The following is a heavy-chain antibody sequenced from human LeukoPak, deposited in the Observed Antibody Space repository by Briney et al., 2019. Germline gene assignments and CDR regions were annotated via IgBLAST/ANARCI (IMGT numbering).Heavy chain of an antibody. V-gene: IGHV4-39*01. CDR2: IYYSGST. CDR1: GGSISSSSYY. D-gene: IGHD3-22*01. CDR3: AKTRSGSASGRHFDY. J-gene: IGHJ4*02. Sequence: SETLSLTCTVSGGSISSSSYYWGWIRQPPGKGLEWIGSIYYSGSTYYNPSLKSRVTISVDTSKNQFSLKLSSVTAADTAVYYCAKTRSGSASGRHFDYWGQGTLVTVS.